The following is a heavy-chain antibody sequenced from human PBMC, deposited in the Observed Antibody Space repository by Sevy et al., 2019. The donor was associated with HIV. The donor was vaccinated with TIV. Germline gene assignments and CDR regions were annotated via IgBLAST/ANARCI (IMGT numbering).Heavy chain of an antibody. CDR2: ITSDGYST. J-gene: IGHJ6*02. D-gene: IGHD3-22*01. Sequence: GGSLRLPCAASGFSFTNYAISWVRQAPGKGLEWVSVITSDGYSTYYADSVKGRFTISSDNSKNTVFLQMNRVRAEDTAVYYCAKEKQYDSSYAMDVWGQGTTVTVSS. V-gene: IGHV3-23*01. CDR1: GFSFTNYA. CDR3: AKEKQYDSSYAMDV.